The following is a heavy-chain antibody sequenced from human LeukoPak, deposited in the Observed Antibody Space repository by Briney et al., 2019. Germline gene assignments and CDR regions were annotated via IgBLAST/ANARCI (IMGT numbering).Heavy chain of an antibody. CDR1: GGSISSSSYH. J-gene: IGHJ4*02. CDR3: ARGLSDYVWGSYRPLDY. V-gene: IGHV4-39*07. D-gene: IGHD3-16*02. CDR2: IYYSGST. Sequence: SETLSLTCTVSGGSISSSSYHWGWIRQPPGTGLEWIGSIYYSGSTYYNPSLKSRVTISVDTSKNQFSLKLSSVTAADTAVYYCARGLSDYVWGSYRPLDYWGQGTLVTVSS.